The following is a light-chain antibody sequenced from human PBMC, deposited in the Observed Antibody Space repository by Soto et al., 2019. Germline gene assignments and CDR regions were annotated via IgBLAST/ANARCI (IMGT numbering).Light chain of an antibody. CDR2: DAS. Sequence: IQMARHPAAQCESVGHGFPIICQATQGINIYLNWYQQKPGKAPNLLIYDASNLEIGVPSRFSGSGTGTHFAFTICRLQTEDIGTYYCQQYDILPITFGRGTRLEIK. V-gene: IGKV1-33*01. CDR3: QQYDILPIT. CDR1: QGINIY. J-gene: IGKJ5*01.